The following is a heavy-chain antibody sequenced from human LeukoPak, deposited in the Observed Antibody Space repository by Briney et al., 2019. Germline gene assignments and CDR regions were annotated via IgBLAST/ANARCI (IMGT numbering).Heavy chain of an antibody. CDR2: ISYDGRNK. CDR3: ARESRDTAMATDY. J-gene: IGHJ4*02. D-gene: IGHD5-18*01. Sequence: GRSLRLSCAASKFTFSSYTMHWVRQAPGKGLDWVAVISYDGRNKYYGDSVKGRFTISRGNSKNTLYLQMNSLRPEDTAIYYCARESRDTAMATDYWGQGTLVTVSS. V-gene: IGHV3-30*04. CDR1: KFTFSSYT.